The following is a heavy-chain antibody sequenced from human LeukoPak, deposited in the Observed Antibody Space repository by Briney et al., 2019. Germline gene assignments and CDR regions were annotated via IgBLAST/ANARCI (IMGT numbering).Heavy chain of an antibody. Sequence: GGSLRLSCAVSGFTSSKDWMSWVRQAPGKGVEWVANIKRDGSEKNYVDSVKGRFTVSRDNAKTSLYLQMNSLRAEDTAVYYCARERDSGYDSLYYYYYMDVWGKGTAVTVSS. CDR3: ARERDSGYDSLYYYYYMDV. D-gene: IGHD5-12*01. V-gene: IGHV3-7*01. CDR1: GFTSSKDW. CDR2: IKRDGSEK. J-gene: IGHJ6*03.